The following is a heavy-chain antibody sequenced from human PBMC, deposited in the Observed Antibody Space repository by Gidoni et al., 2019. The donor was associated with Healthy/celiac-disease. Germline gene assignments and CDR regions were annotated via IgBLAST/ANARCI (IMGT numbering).Heavy chain of an antibody. D-gene: IGHD3-9*01. CDR1: GSTFSSYA. CDR3: AKETLRLVILVYFDY. J-gene: IGHJ4*02. CDR2: ISGSGGST. Sequence: EVQLLESGGGLVQPGGSLRLSCAAPGSTFSSYAMSWVRQATGKGLEWVAAISGSGGSTYYADSVKGRFTISRDNSKNKLYLQMNSLRAEDTAVYYCAKETLRLVILVYFDYWGQGTLVTVSS. V-gene: IGHV3-23*01.